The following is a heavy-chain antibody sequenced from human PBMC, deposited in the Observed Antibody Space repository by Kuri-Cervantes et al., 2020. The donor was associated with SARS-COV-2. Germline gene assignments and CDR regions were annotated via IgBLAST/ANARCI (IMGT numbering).Heavy chain of an antibody. CDR1: GFIFNDYY. CDR2: ISSGSSYT. Sequence: GGSLRLSCAASGFIFNDYYMSWIRQAPGKGLEWISYISSGSSYTNYADSLKGRFTISRDNAKNSLYLQMNSLSAEDTAVYYCARDRRGDYWGQGTLVTVSS. V-gene: IGHV3-11*06. CDR3: ARDRRGDY. D-gene: IGHD3-10*01. J-gene: IGHJ4*02.